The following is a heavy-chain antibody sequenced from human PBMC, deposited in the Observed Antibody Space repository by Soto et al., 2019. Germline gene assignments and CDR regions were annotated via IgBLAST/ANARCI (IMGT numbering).Heavy chain of an antibody. D-gene: IGHD2-8*01. Sequence: ASVKVSCKASGYTFTGYYLHWVRQAPGQGLEWMGLIDLKSGATKYAQNFQGRVTMTRDTSISTASMELSRLRSDDTAIYYCARSALVLSVYLPTKDWFDPWGQGTLVTVSS. CDR1: GYTFTGYY. J-gene: IGHJ5*02. CDR3: ARSALVLSVYLPTKDWFDP. CDR2: IDLKSGAT. V-gene: IGHV1-2*02.